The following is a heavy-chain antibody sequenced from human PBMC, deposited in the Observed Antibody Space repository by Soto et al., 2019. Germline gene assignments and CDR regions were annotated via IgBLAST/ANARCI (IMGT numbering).Heavy chain of an antibody. V-gene: IGHV1-18*01. D-gene: IGHD2-15*01. Sequence: QVQLVQSGIEVKNPGASVKVSCKASGYAFTSFGISCVRQAPGQGLEWMGWTVANNGYTKYAQNLQGRVTLITDTSTSTAYMELRSLMYDDTAVYYCARCSGGTCYASYAFDIWGQGTMVTVSS. CDR3: ARCSGGTCYASYAFDI. J-gene: IGHJ3*02. CDR1: GYAFTSFG. CDR2: TVANNGYT.